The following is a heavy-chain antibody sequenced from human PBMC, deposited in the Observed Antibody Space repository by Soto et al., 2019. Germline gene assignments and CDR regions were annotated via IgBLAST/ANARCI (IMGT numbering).Heavy chain of an antibody. CDR2: IYYSGST. CDR3: ARDRQALILTGYYFDY. V-gene: IGHV4-39*07. J-gene: IGHJ4*02. CDR1: GGSISSSSYY. Sequence: SETLSLTCTVSGGSISSSSYYWGWIRQPPGKGLEWIGSIYYSGSTYYNPSLKSRVTISVDTSKNQFSLKLSSVTAADTAVYYCARDRQALILTGYYFDYWGQGTLVTVSS. D-gene: IGHD3-9*01.